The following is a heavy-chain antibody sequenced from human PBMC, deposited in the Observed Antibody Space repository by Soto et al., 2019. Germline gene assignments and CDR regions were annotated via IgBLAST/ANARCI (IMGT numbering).Heavy chain of an antibody. Sequence: ESGPTLVNPTQTLTLTCTFSGFSLSTSGVGVGWIRQPPGKALEWLALIYWDDDKRYSPSLKSRLTITKDTSKNQVVLTMTNMDPVDTATYYCAHTRLITMIVVVIRTGFDYWGQGTLVTVSS. J-gene: IGHJ4*02. D-gene: IGHD3-22*01. CDR2: IYWDDDK. CDR1: GFSLSTSGVG. V-gene: IGHV2-5*02. CDR3: AHTRLITMIVVVIRTGFDY.